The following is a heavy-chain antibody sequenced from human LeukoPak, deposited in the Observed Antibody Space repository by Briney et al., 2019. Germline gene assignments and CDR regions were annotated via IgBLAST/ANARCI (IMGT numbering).Heavy chain of an antibody. V-gene: IGHV1-2*02. J-gene: IGHJ4*02. Sequence: ASVKVSCKASGYTFTDYFMHWVRQAPGQGLGWMGLINPNSGGTNYAQKFQGRVTMTRDTPISTAYMELSRLRSDDTAVYYCATAVWRSGGSCYYFDYWGQGTLVTVSS. CDR1: GYTFTDYF. CDR3: ATAVWRSGGSCYYFDY. CDR2: INPNSGGT. D-gene: IGHD2-15*01.